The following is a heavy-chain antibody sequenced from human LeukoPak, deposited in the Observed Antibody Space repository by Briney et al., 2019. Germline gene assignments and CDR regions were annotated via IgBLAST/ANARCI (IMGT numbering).Heavy chain of an antibody. CDR1: GCTFTGYL. J-gene: IGHJ4*02. D-gene: IGHD5-12*01. CDR2: INTNNGGT. CDR3: VRVGGYSGYDPRGYFDY. V-gene: IGHV1-2*02. Sequence: ASVKVSCKASGCTFTGYLLHWVRQPPGQGLEWMGWINTNNGGTNYAQSFQGRVTLTRDTAITTVYMELSRLRSDDTAVYYCVRVGGYSGYDPRGYFDYWGQGTLVTVSS.